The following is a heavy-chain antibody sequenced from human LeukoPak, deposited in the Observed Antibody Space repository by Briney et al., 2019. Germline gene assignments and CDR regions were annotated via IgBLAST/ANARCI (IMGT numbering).Heavy chain of an antibody. V-gene: IGHV3-21*01. D-gene: IGHD1-26*01. CDR2: ISGGSSYI. CDR1: GFTFASYK. Sequence: PGGSLRLSCAASGFTFASYKMNWVRQAPGKGLEWISSISGGSSYINYAVSVKGRFTISRDNAKNLLYLQMSSLRAEDRAVYYCARLSGSYSLRYFDLWGRGTLVTVSS. CDR3: ARLSGSYSLRYFDL. J-gene: IGHJ2*01.